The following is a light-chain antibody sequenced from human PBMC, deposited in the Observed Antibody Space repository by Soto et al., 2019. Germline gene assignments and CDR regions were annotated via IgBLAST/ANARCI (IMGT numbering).Light chain of an antibody. CDR1: QSISTY. CDR3: QQTYSTPPT. Sequence: IHRTQSASSLTACRGDGGTSACRASQSISTYLNWYQQKAGLAPKLLIYAAFSLQSGVPSRFSASGSGTDFPLTISSLQPEDFATYYSQQTYSTPPTFGQGTKVDIK. J-gene: IGKJ1*01. V-gene: IGKV1-39*01. CDR2: AAF.